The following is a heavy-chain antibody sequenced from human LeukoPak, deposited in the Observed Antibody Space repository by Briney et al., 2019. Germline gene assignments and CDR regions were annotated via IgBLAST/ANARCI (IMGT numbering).Heavy chain of an antibody. V-gene: IGHV3-23*01. J-gene: IGHJ4*02. CDR3: TKDFESYGPQKYGDYVDY. CDR2: ISGSGGST. CDR1: GFTFSSYA. D-gene: IGHD4-17*01. Sequence: GGSLRLSCAASGFTFSSYAMSWVRQAAGKGLEWVSAISGSGGSTYYADSVKGRFTISRDNSKNTLYLQMNSLRAEDTAVYYCTKDFESYGPQKYGDYVDYWGQGTPVTVSS.